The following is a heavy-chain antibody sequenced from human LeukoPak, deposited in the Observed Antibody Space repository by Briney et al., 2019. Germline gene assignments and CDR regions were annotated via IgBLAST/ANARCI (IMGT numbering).Heavy chain of an antibody. V-gene: IGHV4-61*02. Sequence: SETLSLTCTVSGGSISSGSYYWSWIRQPAGTGLEWIGRIYTSGSTNYNPSLKSRVTISVDTSKNQFSLKLSSVTAADTAVYYCARHDYGDYNSFDYWGQGTLVTVSS. CDR2: IYTSGST. CDR3: ARHDYGDYNSFDY. CDR1: GGSISSGSYY. J-gene: IGHJ4*02. D-gene: IGHD4-17*01.